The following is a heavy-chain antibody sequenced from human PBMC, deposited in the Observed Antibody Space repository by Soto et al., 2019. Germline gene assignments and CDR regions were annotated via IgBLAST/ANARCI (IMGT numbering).Heavy chain of an antibody. D-gene: IGHD3-10*01. Sequence: SVKVSCKASGGTFSSYAISWVRQAPGQGLEWMGGIIPIFGTANYAQKFQGRVTITADESTSTAYMELSSLRSEDTAVYYCARERMVRGVDYYYYGMDVWGQGTTVTVSS. J-gene: IGHJ6*02. CDR1: GGTFSSYA. V-gene: IGHV1-69*13. CDR2: IIPIFGTA. CDR3: ARERMVRGVDYYYYGMDV.